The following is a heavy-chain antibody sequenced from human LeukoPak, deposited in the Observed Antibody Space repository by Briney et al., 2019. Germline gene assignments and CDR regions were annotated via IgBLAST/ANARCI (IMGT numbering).Heavy chain of an antibody. Sequence: PGGSLRLSCAASGFTVRNNYMSWVRQAPGKGLEWVSVIYSGGSTYYADSVKGRFTISRDNSKNTLYLQMNRLRAEDTAVYFCATGERMVRGDGVDYWGQGTLVTVSS. CDR1: GFTVRNNY. J-gene: IGHJ4*02. V-gene: IGHV3-66*01. CDR2: IYSGGST. D-gene: IGHD3-10*01. CDR3: ATGERMVRGDGVDY.